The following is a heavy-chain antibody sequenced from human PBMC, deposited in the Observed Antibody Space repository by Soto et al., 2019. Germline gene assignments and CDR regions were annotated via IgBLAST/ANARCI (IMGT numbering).Heavy chain of an antibody. CDR1: GFTFSSYG. Sequence: QVQLVESGGGVVQPGRSLRLSCAASGFTFSSYGMHWVRQAPGKGLEWVAVIWYDGSNKYYADSVKGRFTISRDNSKNTMYLQMNRLRAEDTAVYYCASVQTGDRDYWGQGTLVTVSS. CDR2: IWYDGSNK. D-gene: IGHD7-27*01. V-gene: IGHV3-33*01. J-gene: IGHJ4*02. CDR3: ASVQTGDRDY.